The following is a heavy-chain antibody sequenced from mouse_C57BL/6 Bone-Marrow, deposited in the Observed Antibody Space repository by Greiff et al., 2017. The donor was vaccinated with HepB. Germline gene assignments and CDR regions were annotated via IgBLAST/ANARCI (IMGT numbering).Heavy chain of an antibody. CDR3: ARDAQVAGKGRFAY. CDR2: ISSGSSTI. D-gene: IGHD1-1*02. CDR1: GFTFSDYG. J-gene: IGHJ3*01. Sequence: DVMLVESGGGLVKPGGSLKLSCAASGFTFSDYGMHWVRQDPEQGLEWVAYISSGSSTIYYADTVKGRFTIARDNAKNTLFLQMTSLRSEDTAVYYCARDAQVAGKGRFAYWGQGTLVTVSA. V-gene: IGHV5-17*01.